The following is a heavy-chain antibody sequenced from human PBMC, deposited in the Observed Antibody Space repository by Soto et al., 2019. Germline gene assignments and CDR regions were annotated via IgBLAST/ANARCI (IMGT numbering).Heavy chain of an antibody. V-gene: IGHV3-11*01. CDR2: ISSSGSTI. CDR1: GFTFSDYY. J-gene: IGHJ4*02. Sequence: GGSLRLSCAASGFTFSDYYMSWIRQAPGKGLEWVSYISSSGSTIYYADSVKGRFTISRDNAKNSLYLQMNSLRAEDTAVYYCARESLKSIAARTFDYWGQGTLVTVSS. CDR3: ARESLKSIAARTFDY. D-gene: IGHD6-6*01.